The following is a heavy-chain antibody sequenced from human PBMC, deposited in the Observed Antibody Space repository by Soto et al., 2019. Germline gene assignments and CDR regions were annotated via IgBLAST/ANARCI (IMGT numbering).Heavy chain of an antibody. CDR3: ARDKGPSSWHSFDY. J-gene: IGHJ4*02. V-gene: IGHV3-48*01. CDR2: ISDSSGTI. CDR1: GFTFSSYN. Sequence: EVQLVESGGGLVQPGGSLRLSCAASGFTFSSYNMNWVRQAPGKGLEWVSYISDSSGTINYADSVKGRFTSSRDNAEISLFLQMNSLRAEDAAVYYCARDKGPSSWHSFDYWGQGTLVTVSS.